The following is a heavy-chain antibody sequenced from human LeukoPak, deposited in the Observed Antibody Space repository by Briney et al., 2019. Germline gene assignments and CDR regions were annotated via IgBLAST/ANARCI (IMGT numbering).Heavy chain of an antibody. Sequence: NPSQTLSLTCTVSGGSISSGNYYWSWIRQPPGKGLEWIGYIYHSGSSYYNPSLKSRATISVDTSKNQFSLKMNSVTAADTAVYYCARAGRNWFDPWGQGTLVTVSS. V-gene: IGHV4-30-4*01. CDR1: GGSISSGNYY. CDR2: IYHSGSS. CDR3: ARAGRNWFDP. D-gene: IGHD6-19*01. J-gene: IGHJ5*02.